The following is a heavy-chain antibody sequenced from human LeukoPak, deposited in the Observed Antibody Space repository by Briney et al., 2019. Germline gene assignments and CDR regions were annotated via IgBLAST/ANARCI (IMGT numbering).Heavy chain of an antibody. V-gene: IGHV3-23*01. CDR2: ISGSGGST. CDR3: AKVAYYDFWSGYDYFDY. Sequence: GASVKVSCKASGFTFSSYAMSWVRQAPGKGLEWVSAISGSGGSTYYADSVRGRFTISRDNSKNTLYLQMNSLRAEDTAVYYCAKVAYYDFWSGYDYFDYWGQGTLVTVSS. CDR1: GFTFSSYA. J-gene: IGHJ4*02. D-gene: IGHD3-3*01.